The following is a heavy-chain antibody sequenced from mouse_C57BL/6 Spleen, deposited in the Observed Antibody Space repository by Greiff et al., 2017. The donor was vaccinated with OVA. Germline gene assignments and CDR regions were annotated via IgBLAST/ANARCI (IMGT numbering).Heavy chain of an antibody. V-gene: IGHV1-54*01. CDR1: GYAFTNYL. Sequence: VQLQQSGAELVRPGTSVKVSCKASGYAFTNYLIEWVKQRPGQGLEWIGVINPGSGGTNYNEKFKGKATLTADKSSSTAYMQLSSLTSEDSAVYFCARSLYDYDQAFDYWGQGTTLTVSS. D-gene: IGHD2-4*01. CDR2: INPGSGGT. J-gene: IGHJ2*01. CDR3: ARSLYDYDQAFDY.